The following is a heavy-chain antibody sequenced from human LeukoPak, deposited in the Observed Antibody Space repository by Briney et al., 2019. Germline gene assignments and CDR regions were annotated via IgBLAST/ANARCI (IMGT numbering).Heavy chain of an antibody. J-gene: IGHJ4*02. V-gene: IGHV3-49*03. CDR2: IRSSAYGETT. D-gene: IGHD6-6*01. Sequence: PGGSLRLSCTASGFTFRDYAVRWFRQAPGKGLEWVSLIRSSAYGETTEYAASVKGRFAISRDDSKTTAYLQMNSLKPEDTGVYFCAREYSSSSLYFDYWGRGTLVTVSS. CDR3: AREYSSSSLYFDY. CDR1: GFTFRDYA.